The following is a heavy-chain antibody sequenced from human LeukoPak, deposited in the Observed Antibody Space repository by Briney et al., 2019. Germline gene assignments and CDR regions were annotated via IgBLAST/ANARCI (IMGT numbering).Heavy chain of an antibody. J-gene: IGHJ6*03. CDR2: IYYSGST. Sequence: SETLSLTCTVSGGSISSTRYYWGWIRQPPGKGLEWIGSIYYSGSTYYNPSLKSRVTISVDTSKNQFSLKLSSVTAADTAVYYCARRLGRKFGERFYYYHYMDVWGKGTTVTISS. D-gene: IGHD3-10*01. CDR3: ARRLGRKFGERFYYYHYMDV. V-gene: IGHV4-39*07. CDR1: GGSISSTRYY.